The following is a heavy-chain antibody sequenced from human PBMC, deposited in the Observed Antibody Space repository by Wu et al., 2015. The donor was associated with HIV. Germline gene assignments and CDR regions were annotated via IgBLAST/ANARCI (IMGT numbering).Heavy chain of an antibody. CDR1: GYTFTNYY. D-gene: IGHD3-16*01. CDR3: ARDLMISSRTYYFDY. J-gene: IGHJ4*02. V-gene: IGHV1-69*01. CDR2: IIPIFGTA. Sequence: QVQLVQSGAEVKTSGASVKVSCKASGYTFTNYYMHWVRQAPGQGLEWMGGIIPIFGTANYAQKFQGRVTITTDESTSTAYMELSSLRSEDTAVYYCARDLMISSRTYYFDYWGQGTLVTVSS.